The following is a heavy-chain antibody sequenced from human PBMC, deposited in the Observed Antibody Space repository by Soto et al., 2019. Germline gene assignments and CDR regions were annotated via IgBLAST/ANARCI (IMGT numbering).Heavy chain of an antibody. CDR3: ARGSSSYYYYGMDV. J-gene: IGHJ6*02. CDR2: MNPNSGNT. V-gene: IGHV1-8*01. CDR1: GYTFTSYD. D-gene: IGHD6-6*01. Sequence: ASVKVSCKASGYTFTSYDINWVRQATGQGLEWMGWMNPNSGNTGYAQKFQGRVTMTRNTSISTAYMELSRLRSDDTAVYYCARGSSSYYYYGMDVWGQGTTVTVSS.